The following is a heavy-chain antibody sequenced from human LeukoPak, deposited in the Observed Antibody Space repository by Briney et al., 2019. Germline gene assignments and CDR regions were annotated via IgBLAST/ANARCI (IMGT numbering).Heavy chain of an antibody. D-gene: IGHD4-23*01. J-gene: IGHJ4*02. V-gene: IGHV4-59*01. CDR3: ARVLGGRDYFDY. CDR2: VHYTGST. Sequence: SETLSLTCTVSGGSISSYYWSWIRQPPGKGLEWIGHVHYTGSTDYNTSLNSRVTVSLDTSKTQFSLRLGSVTASDTAVYFCARVLGGRDYFDYWGQGALVIVSS. CDR1: GGSISSYY.